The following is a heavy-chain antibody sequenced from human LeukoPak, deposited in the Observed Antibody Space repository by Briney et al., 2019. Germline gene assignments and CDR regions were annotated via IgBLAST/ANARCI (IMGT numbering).Heavy chain of an antibody. J-gene: IGHJ4*02. D-gene: IGHD1-26*01. CDR3: VRGVGATYFDY. Sequence: PSETLSLTCTVSGGSISSYSWSWIRQPAGEGLEWIGRISTSGTTNYNPSLKSRVTMSADTSKNQLSLKLNSVTAADTAVYYCVRGVGATYFDYWGQGTLVTVSS. CDR2: ISTSGTT. V-gene: IGHV4-4*07. CDR1: GGSISSYS.